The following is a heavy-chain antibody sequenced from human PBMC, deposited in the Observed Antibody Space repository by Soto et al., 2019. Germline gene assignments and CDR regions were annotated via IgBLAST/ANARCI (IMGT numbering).Heavy chain of an antibody. CDR1: GFTFSSYG. D-gene: IGHD3-22*01. Sequence: GGSLRLSCAASGFTFSSYGMHWVRQAPGKGLEWVAVIWYDGSNKYYADSVKGRFTISRDNSKNTLYLQMNSLGAEDTAVYYCASLYYYDSSGVFDIWGQGTMVTVSS. CDR2: IWYDGSNK. V-gene: IGHV3-33*01. J-gene: IGHJ3*02. CDR3: ASLYYYDSSGVFDI.